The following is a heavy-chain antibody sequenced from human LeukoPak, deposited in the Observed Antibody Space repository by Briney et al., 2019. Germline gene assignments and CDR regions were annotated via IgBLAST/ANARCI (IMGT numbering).Heavy chain of an antibody. CDR2: ISSKNNYI. CDR1: GFTFTSYS. D-gene: IGHD3-22*01. V-gene: IGHV3-21*01. J-gene: IGHJ3*02. CDR3: ARSWDYYDSSGYYIDAFDI. Sequence: RGSLRLSCAASGFTFTSYSMSWVRHAPGKGLEWVSSISSKNNYIYYAHSVKGRFSISRDNAKNTLYVQMNTLRAEDTAVYYCARSWDYYDSSGYYIDAFDIWGQGTMVTVSS.